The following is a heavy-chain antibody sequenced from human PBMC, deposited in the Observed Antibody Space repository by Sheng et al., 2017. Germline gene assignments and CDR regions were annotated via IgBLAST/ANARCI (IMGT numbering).Heavy chain of an antibody. CDR1: GFTFSGYW. D-gene: IGHD6-13*01. V-gene: IGHV3-74*01. CDR3: TRSIRSAAGAXF. J-gene: IGHJ4*02. Sequence: EVHLVESGGGLVQPGGSLRLSCAASGFTFSGYWMHWVRQAPGKGLVWVSRINTDGSSTNYADSVKGRFAISKDKAKNTLYLEMNSLRVEDTAVYYCTRSIRSAAGAXFWGQGTPVTVS. CDR2: INTDGSST.